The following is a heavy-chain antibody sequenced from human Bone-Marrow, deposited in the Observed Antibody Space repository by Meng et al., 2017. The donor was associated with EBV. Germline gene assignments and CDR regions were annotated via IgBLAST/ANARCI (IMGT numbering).Heavy chain of an antibody. V-gene: IGHV1-69*01. Sequence: GQLVKFGAEGKKPGSSVKLSCKASVGTFSSYAISWVRQAPGQGLEWMGGIIPIFGTANYAQKFQGRVTITADESTSTAYMELSSLRSEDTAVYYCARSPSSHFDYWGQGTLVTVSS. CDR3: ARSPSSHFDY. CDR1: VGTFSSYA. D-gene: IGHD1-26*01. CDR2: IIPIFGTA. J-gene: IGHJ4*02.